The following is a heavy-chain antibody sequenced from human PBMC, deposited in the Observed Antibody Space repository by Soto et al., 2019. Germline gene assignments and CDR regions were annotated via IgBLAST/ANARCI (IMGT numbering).Heavy chain of an antibody. D-gene: IGHD2-2*01. CDR2: INPSGGST. CDR1: RYTFISYD. V-gene: IGHV1-46*03. CDR3: VRESTPTRWFDP. J-gene: IGHJ5*02. Sequence: ASVKVSCKASRYTFISYDIHWVRQAPGQGLEWMGVINPSGGSTSYAQNFQGRVTMTRDTSTSTVYMELSSLRSEDTAVYYCVRESTPTRWFDPWGQGTLVTVSS.